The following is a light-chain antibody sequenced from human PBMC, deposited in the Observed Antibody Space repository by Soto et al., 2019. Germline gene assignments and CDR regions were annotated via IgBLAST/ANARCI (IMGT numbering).Light chain of an antibody. CDR2: DVS. V-gene: IGLV2-14*01. CDR3: SSYTSSSTLYV. Sequence: QAVVTQPASVSGSPGQSITISCTGTSSDVGAYNYVSWYQQHPGKAPKLIIYDVSNRPSGVSNRFSGSKSGNTASLTISGLQAEDEADYFCSSYTSSSTLYVFGTGTKVTVL. J-gene: IGLJ1*01. CDR1: SSDVGAYNY.